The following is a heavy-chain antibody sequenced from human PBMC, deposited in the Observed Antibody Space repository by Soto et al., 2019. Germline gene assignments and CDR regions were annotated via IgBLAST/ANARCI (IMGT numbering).Heavy chain of an antibody. J-gene: IGHJ4*02. D-gene: IGHD3-10*01. V-gene: IGHV3-23*01. CDR1: GFTFSSYA. CDR2: ISDSGGST. CDR3: AKGKYYYGSAPYYFDY. Sequence: XGSLRLSFAASGFTFSSYAMSWVRQAPGKGLEWVSGISDSGGSTYYADSVKGRFTISRDNSKNTLYLQMNSLRAEDTAVYYCAKGKYYYGSAPYYFDYWGQGTLVTVSS.